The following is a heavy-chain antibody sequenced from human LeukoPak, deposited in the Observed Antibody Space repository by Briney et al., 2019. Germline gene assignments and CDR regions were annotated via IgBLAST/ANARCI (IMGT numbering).Heavy chain of an antibody. CDR1: GCSISSYY. D-gene: IGHD3-16*01. CDR2: IYYSGST. Sequence: SATLSLTCTVSGCSISSYYWSWIRQPPGKGLEWIGYIYYSGSTNYNPSLKSRVTISVDTSKNQFSLKLSSVTAADTAVYYCARGGYYYLDVWGKGTTVAVSS. J-gene: IGHJ6*03. CDR3: ARGGYYYLDV. V-gene: IGHV4-59*01.